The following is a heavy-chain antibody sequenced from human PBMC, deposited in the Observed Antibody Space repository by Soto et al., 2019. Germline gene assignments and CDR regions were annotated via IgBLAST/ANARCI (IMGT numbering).Heavy chain of an antibody. Sequence: SETLSLTCAVYGGSFSGYYWSWIRQPPGKGLEWIGEINHSGSTNYNPSLKSRVTISVDTSKNQFSLKPSSVTAADTAVYYRARGRYCSSTSCFQNWFDPWGQGTLVTVSS. J-gene: IGHJ5*02. D-gene: IGHD2-2*01. CDR3: ARGRYCSSTSCFQNWFDP. CDR1: GGSFSGYY. CDR2: INHSGST. V-gene: IGHV4-34*01.